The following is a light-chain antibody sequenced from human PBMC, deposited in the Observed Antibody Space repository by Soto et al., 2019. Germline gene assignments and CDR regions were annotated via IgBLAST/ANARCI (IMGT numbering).Light chain of an antibody. CDR1: ESVGNW. CDR2: AAS. Sequence: DIQMTQSPSSLSASVGDRITLTCRANESVGNWLACYQQKPGKAPKLLIYAASTLQSGVPSRFSGSRSGTVFSLTVSSLQPEDFATYYCQQANSFPLSFGGGTKVDI. V-gene: IGKV1D-12*01. J-gene: IGKJ4*01. CDR3: QQANSFPLS.